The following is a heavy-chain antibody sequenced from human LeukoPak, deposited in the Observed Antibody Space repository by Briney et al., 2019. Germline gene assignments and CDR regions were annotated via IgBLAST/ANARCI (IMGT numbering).Heavy chain of an antibody. D-gene: IGHD4-23*01. CDR2: IYYSGST. J-gene: IGHJ4*02. Sequence: SETLSLTCTVSAGSIIKNYWSWIRQPPGKGLEWIGYIYYSGSTSYNPSLKSRVTISLDTSKNQFSLKLSSVTAADAAVYYCARCYYSGNSWYYFDHWGQGTLVTVSS. CDR1: AGSIIKNY. V-gene: IGHV4-59*01. CDR3: ARCYYSGNSWYYFDH.